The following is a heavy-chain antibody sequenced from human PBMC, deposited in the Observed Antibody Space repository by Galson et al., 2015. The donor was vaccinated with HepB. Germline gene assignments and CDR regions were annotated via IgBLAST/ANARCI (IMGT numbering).Heavy chain of an antibody. Sequence: SLRLSCAASGFTFRSYNVNWVRQAPGKVLEWVSSISSSPSYIYYADSVKGRFTISRDNAKNSLYLQMSSLRAEDTAVYYCARDLVADYGDYYYYYGMDVWGQGTTVTVSS. CDR3: ARDLVADYGDYYYYYGMDV. CDR1: GFTFRSYN. D-gene: IGHD4-17*01. V-gene: IGHV3-21*01. J-gene: IGHJ6*02. CDR2: ISSSPSYI.